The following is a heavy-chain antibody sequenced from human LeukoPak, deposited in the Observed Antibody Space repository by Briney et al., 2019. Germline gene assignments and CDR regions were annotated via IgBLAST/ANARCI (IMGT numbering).Heavy chain of an antibody. CDR1: GFTFSTSW. V-gene: IGHV3-7*01. CDR2: IKEDGSVK. Sequence: GGSLRLSCVASGFTFSTSWLNWVRQAPGKGLEWVANIKEDGSVKNYADSVKARFTISRDNAKNSMYLQIDCLRAEDTAVYYCARQWGWFPSGWCLDTLDVWGHGSMVIVSS. CDR3: ARQWGWFPSGWCLDTLDV. J-gene: IGHJ3*01. D-gene: IGHD6-19*01.